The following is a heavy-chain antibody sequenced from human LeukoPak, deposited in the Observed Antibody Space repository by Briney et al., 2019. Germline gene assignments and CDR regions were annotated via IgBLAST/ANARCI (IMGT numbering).Heavy chain of an antibody. J-gene: IGHJ4*02. Sequence: GGSLRLSCAASGFTVSFNYMSWVRQAPGKGLEWVSVVYDGGSTSYADSVKGRFTISRDNSKNTPYLQMNSLRAEDTAVYYCARGWSGAYCGGDCYNSFFDYWGQGTLVTVSS. D-gene: IGHD2-21*02. V-gene: IGHV3-66*01. CDR1: GFTVSFNY. CDR2: VYDGGST. CDR3: ARGWSGAYCGGDCYNSFFDY.